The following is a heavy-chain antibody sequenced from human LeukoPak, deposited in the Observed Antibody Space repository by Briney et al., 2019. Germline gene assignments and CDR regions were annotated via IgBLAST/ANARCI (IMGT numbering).Heavy chain of an antibody. D-gene: IGHD3-3*01. J-gene: IGHJ3*02. Sequence: HSGGSLRLSCAASGFTFSSYSMNWVRQAPGKGLEWVSYISRSSSPTYFADSVKGRFTISRDNAKNSLYLQMNSLRAEDTAAYYCARDHYDFWSGYPLDAFDIWGQGTMVTVSS. CDR3: ARDHYDFWSGYPLDAFDI. V-gene: IGHV3-48*04. CDR2: ISRSSSPT. CDR1: GFTFSSYS.